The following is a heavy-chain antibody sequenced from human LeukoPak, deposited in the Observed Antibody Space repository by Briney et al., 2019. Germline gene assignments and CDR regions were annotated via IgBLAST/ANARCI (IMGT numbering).Heavy chain of an antibody. V-gene: IGHV3-48*03. CDR3: ARWGATGYGDY. D-gene: IGHD3-9*01. Sequence: PGGSLRLSCAASGFTFSSYGMNWVRQAPGKGLEWVSYISDSSSTIYYPDSVKGRLTISRDNAKNSLYLQMNSLRAEDTAVYYCARWGATGYGDYWGQGTLVTVSS. CDR2: ISDSSSTI. CDR1: GFTFSSYG. J-gene: IGHJ4*02.